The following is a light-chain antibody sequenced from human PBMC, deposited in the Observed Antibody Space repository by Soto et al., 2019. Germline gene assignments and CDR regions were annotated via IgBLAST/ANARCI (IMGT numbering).Light chain of an antibody. J-gene: IGLJ1*01. CDR2: DNN. V-gene: IGLV1-51*01. Sequence: QSVLTQPPSVSAAPGQKVTISCSGSSSNIGNNYLSWYQQLPGTAPKLLIYDNNNRPSGIPDRFSGSKSGTSATLGITGLQTGDEADYCCGSWDSSLSAFVFGTGTKVTVL. CDR1: SSNIGNNY. CDR3: GSWDSSLSAFV.